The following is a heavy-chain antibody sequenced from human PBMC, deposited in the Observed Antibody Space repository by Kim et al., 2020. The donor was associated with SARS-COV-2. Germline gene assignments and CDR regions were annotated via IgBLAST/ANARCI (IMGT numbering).Heavy chain of an antibody. V-gene: IGHV1-24*01. J-gene: IGHJ6*02. CDR1: GYTLTELS. CDR3: ATDPGLGGYYYYGMDV. Sequence: ASVKVSCKVSGYTLTELSMHWVRQAPGKGLEWMGGFDPEDGETIYAQKFQGRVTMTEDTSTDTAYMELSSLRSEDTAVYYCATDPGLGGYYYYGMDVWGQGTTVTVSS. CDR2: FDPEDGET.